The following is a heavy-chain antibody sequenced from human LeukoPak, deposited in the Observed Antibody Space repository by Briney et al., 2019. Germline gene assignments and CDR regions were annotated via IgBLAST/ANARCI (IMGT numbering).Heavy chain of an antibody. CDR2: IYYSGTT. CDR1: SGSISSSSYH. D-gene: IGHD6-6*01. J-gene: IGHJ4*02. Sequence: EPSETLSLTCTVSSGSISSSSYHWAWIRQPPGKGLELIGSIYYSGTTYYNPSLKSRVTISVDTSKNQFSLKLSSVTAADTAVYYCTREYSSSSEYWGQGTLVTVPS. V-gene: IGHV4-39*02. CDR3: TREYSSSSEY.